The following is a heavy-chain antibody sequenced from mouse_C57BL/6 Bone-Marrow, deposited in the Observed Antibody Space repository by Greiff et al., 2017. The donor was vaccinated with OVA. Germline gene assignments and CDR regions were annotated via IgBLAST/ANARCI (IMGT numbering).Heavy chain of an antibody. CDR1: GYTFTSYW. V-gene: IGHV1-53*01. D-gene: IGHD1-1*01. CDR3: AREIYYRSRGRYYFDD. CDR2: INPSNGGT. Sequence: QVQLQQPGTELVKPGASVKLSCKASGYTFTSYWMHWVKQRPGQGLEWIGNINPSNGGTNYNEKFKSKATLTVDKSSSTAYMQLSSLTSEDSAVSYCAREIYYRSRGRYYFDDWGQGTTLTVSS. J-gene: IGHJ2*01.